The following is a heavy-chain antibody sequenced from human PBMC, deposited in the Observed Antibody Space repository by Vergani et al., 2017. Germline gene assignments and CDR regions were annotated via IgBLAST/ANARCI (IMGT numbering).Heavy chain of an antibody. Sequence: VQLLESGGGVVQPGRSLRLSCAASGFTFSSYAMHWVRQAPGKGLEWVAVISYDGSNKYYADSVKGRFTISRDNSKNTLYLQMNSLRAEDTAVYYCARGSWSGIRGPIDYWGQGTLVTVSS. V-gene: IGHV3-30-3*01. CDR1: GFTFSSYA. J-gene: IGHJ4*02. D-gene: IGHD3-3*01. CDR3: ARGSWSGIRGPIDY. CDR2: ISYDGSNK.